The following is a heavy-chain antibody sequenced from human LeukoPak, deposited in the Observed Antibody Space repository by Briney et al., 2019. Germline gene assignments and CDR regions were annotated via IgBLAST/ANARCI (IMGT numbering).Heavy chain of an antibody. CDR2: IKSKSDGGTT. Sequence: GESLRLSCAASGFAFSNAWMSWVRQAPGKGLEWVGRIKSKSDGGTTEYAAPVKGRFSISRDDSKNTLYLQMNSLKTEDTAVYSCTTELRWELQTDDFWGQGTLVTVSS. CDR3: TTELRWELQTDDF. CDR1: GFAFSNAW. D-gene: IGHD1-26*01. V-gene: IGHV3-15*01. J-gene: IGHJ4*02.